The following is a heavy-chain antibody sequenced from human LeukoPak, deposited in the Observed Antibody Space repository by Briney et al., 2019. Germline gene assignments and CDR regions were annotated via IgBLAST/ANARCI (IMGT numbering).Heavy chain of an antibody. D-gene: IGHD5/OR15-5a*01. Sequence: SETLSLTCSVSDDSISRRGYYWSWLRQRPGMGLEWMGYIYYNGRSGNTYYNLALKSRVTMSIDTGEKHFSLRLTSVTAADTAVYYCANSLPTVSTRNYFDYWGQGTLVIVSS. CDR2: IYYNGRSGNT. V-gene: IGHV4-31*03. CDR1: DDSISRRGYY. CDR3: ANSLPTVSTRNYFDY. J-gene: IGHJ4*02.